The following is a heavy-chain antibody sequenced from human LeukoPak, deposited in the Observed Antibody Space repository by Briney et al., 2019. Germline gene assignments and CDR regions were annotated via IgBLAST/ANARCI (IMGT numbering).Heavy chain of an antibody. Sequence: GESLKISCKGSGYSFTSYWIGWVRKMPGKGLEWKGIIYPGDSDTRYSPSFQGQVTISADKSISTAYLQWSSLKASDTAMYYCARRLITMVRGVITDYFDYWGQGTLVTVSS. V-gene: IGHV5-51*01. D-gene: IGHD3-10*01. J-gene: IGHJ4*02. CDR2: IYPGDSDT. CDR3: ARRLITMVRGVITDYFDY. CDR1: GYSFTSYW.